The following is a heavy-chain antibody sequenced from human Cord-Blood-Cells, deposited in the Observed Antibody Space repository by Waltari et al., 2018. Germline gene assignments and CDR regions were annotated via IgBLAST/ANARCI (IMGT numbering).Heavy chain of an antibody. CDR3: ARAGWEDSGGFDY. CDR1: GGCISTYC. J-gene: IGHJ4*02. CDR2: IYYSGST. Sequence: QAQLQGSGPGLVEPSETLFLTCTVSGGCISTYCWGWIRQPPGKGLEWIGYIYYSGSTNSNPSLKSRVTISVDTSKNQFSLKLSSVTAADTAVYYCARAGWEDSGGFDYWGQGTLVTVSS. D-gene: IGHD6-19*01. V-gene: IGHV4-59*01.